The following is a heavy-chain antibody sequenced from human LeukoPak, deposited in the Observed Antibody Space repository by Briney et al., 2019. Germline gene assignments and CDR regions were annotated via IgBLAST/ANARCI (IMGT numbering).Heavy chain of an antibody. Sequence: PSETLSLTCTVSGGSISSGSYYWSWIRQPAGKGLEWIGRIYTSGSTNYNPSLKSRVTISVDTSKNQFSLKLSSVTAADTAVYYCAGGYCSGGSCYRHNWFDPWGRGTLVTVSS. CDR2: IYTSGST. CDR3: AGGYCSGGSCYRHNWFDP. V-gene: IGHV4-61*02. D-gene: IGHD2-15*01. J-gene: IGHJ5*02. CDR1: GGSISSGSYY.